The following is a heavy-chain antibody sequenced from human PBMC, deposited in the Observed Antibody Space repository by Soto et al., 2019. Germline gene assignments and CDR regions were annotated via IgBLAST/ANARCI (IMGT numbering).Heavy chain of an antibody. CDR3: ARDRITMVRGVPNWFDP. J-gene: IGHJ5*02. Sequence: ASVKVSCKASGCTFTSYYMHWVRQAPGQGLEWMGIINPSGGSTSYAQKFQGRVTMTRDTSTSTVYMELSSLRSEDTAVYYCARDRITMVRGVPNWFDPWGQGTLVTVSS. V-gene: IGHV1-46*03. CDR1: GCTFTSYY. CDR2: INPSGGST. D-gene: IGHD3-10*01.